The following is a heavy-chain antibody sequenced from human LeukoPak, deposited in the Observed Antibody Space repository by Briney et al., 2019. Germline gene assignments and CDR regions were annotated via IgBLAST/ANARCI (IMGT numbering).Heavy chain of an antibody. Sequence: GGSLRLSCAASGFTFSNYEMNWVRQAPGKGLDWVSYISGSGSTIYYADSVRDRFTISRDNAKKSLYLQMNSLRAEDTAVYYCARGLTYFDILTGFHDRLDYFDYWGQGTLVTVSS. D-gene: IGHD3-9*01. CDR3: ARGLTYFDILTGFHDRLDYFDY. CDR2: ISGSGSTI. CDR1: GFTFSNYE. V-gene: IGHV3-48*03. J-gene: IGHJ4*02.